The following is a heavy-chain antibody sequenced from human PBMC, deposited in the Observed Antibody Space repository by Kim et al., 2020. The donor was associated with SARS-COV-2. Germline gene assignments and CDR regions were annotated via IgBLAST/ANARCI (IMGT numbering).Heavy chain of an antibody. CDR1: GGTFSSYA. Sequence: SVKVSCKASGGTFSSYAISWVRQAPGQGLEWMGGIIPIFGTANYAQKFQGRVTITADESTSTAYMELSSLRSEDTAVYYCAGSRGKRWLQPYYYYGMDVWGQGTTVTVSS. CDR3: AGSRGKRWLQPYYYYGMDV. J-gene: IGHJ6*02. V-gene: IGHV1-69*13. CDR2: IIPIFGTA. D-gene: IGHD5-12*01.